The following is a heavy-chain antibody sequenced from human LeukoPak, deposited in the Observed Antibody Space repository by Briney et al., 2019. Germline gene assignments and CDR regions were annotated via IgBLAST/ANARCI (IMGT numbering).Heavy chain of an antibody. D-gene: IGHD2-2*01. CDR1: GFTFSSYS. CDR2: ISSSSSYI. V-gene: IGHV3-21*01. Sequence: PGGSLRLSCAASGFTFSSYSMNWVRQAPGKGLEWVSSISSSSSYIYYADSVKGRFTISRDNAKNSLNLQMNSLRAEDTAVYYCARDGSYCSSTSCYGVAGYFDYWGQGTLVTVSS. J-gene: IGHJ4*02. CDR3: ARDGSYCSSTSCYGVAGYFDY.